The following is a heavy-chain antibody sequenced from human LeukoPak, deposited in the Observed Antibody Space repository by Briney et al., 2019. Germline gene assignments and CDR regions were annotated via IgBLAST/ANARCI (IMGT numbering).Heavy chain of an antibody. Sequence: GASVKVSCKASGYTFTSYDINWVRQATGQGLEWMGWLNPHSGGTDHAQKFQGRVTMTRDTAISTAYMELSRLKYDDTAVYYCASDMDSGPDFFDYWGLGTLVTVSS. CDR3: ASDMDSGPDFFDY. CDR1: GYTFTSYD. CDR2: LNPHSGGT. D-gene: IGHD1-26*01. V-gene: IGHV1-2*02. J-gene: IGHJ4*02.